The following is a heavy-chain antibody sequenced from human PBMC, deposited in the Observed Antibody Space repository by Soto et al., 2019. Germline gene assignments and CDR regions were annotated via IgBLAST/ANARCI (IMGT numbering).Heavy chain of an antibody. CDR3: ASGGATERRDAFDI. V-gene: IGHV1-8*01. D-gene: IGHD1-26*01. J-gene: IGHJ3*02. Sequence: APVKVSCKASGYTFTSYDINWVRQATGQGLEWMGWMNPNSGNTGYAQKFQGRVTMTRNTSISTAYMELSSLRSEDTAVYYCASGGATERRDAFDIWGQGTVVTVSS. CDR1: GYTFTSYD. CDR2: MNPNSGNT.